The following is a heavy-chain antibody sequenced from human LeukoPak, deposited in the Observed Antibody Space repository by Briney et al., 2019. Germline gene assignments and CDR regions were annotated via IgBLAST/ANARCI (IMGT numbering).Heavy chain of an antibody. CDR1: GFTFSSYA. V-gene: IGHV3-23*01. CDR3: AKDTYYDFWSGYYAFDY. Sequence: PPGGSLRLSCAASGFTFSSYAMSWVRQAPGKGLEWVSAISGSGGSTYYADSVKGRFTISRDNSKNTLYLQMNSLRAEDTAVYYCAKDTYYDFWSGYYAFDYWGQGTLVTVSS. J-gene: IGHJ4*02. CDR2: ISGSGGST. D-gene: IGHD3-3*01.